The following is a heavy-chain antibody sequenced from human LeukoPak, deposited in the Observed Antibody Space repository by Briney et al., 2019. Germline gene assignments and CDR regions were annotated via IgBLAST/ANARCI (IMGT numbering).Heavy chain of an antibody. V-gene: IGHV1-46*01. J-gene: IGHJ4*02. D-gene: IGHD3-3*01. CDR3: AREAIFGVVREYYFDL. CDR1: GCTFTRYH. Sequence: ASVKVSCKASGCTFTRYHIHWVRQAPGQGLEWMGVINPSGGPATYAQKFQGRVTLTRDTSTTTVYMEVNSLRSDDTAVYYCAREAIFGVVREYYFDLWGQGTLVTVS. CDR2: INPSGGPA.